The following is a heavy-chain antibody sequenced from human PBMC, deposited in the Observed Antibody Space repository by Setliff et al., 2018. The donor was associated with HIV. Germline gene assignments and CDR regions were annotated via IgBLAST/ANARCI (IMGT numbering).Heavy chain of an antibody. D-gene: IGHD2-2*01. CDR3: AKDRVVPAARREGMDV. J-gene: IGHJ6*02. CDR1: GFTFGSYS. CDR2: ITKRADESDK. V-gene: IGHV3-30*02. Sequence: SLRLSCAASGFTFGSYSMNWVRQAPGKGLEWISYITKRADESDKHYADSVKGRFTISRDNSKNTLYLQMNSLRAEDTAVYYCAKDRVVPAARREGMDVWGQVTTVTVSS.